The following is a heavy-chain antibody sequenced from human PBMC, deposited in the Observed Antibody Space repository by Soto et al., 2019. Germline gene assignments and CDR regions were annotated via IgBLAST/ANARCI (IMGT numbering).Heavy chain of an antibody. D-gene: IGHD3-22*01. Sequence: ASVKVSCKASGYTFTSYGISWVRQATGQGLEWMGWVNSNSGNIAYAQKFQGRVTLTRNTSINTAYMELFSLRSEDTAVYYCVRGLRDSRVKEYFRHWGQGTLVTVSS. V-gene: IGHV1-8*02. CDR3: VRGLRDSRVKEYFRH. J-gene: IGHJ1*01. CDR1: GYTFTSYG. CDR2: VNSNSGNI.